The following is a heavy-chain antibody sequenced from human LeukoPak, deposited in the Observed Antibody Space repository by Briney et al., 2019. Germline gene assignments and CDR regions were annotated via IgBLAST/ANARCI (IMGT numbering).Heavy chain of an antibody. CDR3: TTVVDTAMVTVST. J-gene: IGHJ5*02. D-gene: IGHD5-18*01. Sequence: GGSLRLSCAASGFTFSNAWMSWVRQAPGKGLEWVGRIKSETDGGTTDYAAPVKGRFTISRDDSKNTLYLQMNSLKTEDTAVYYCTTVVDTAMVTVSTWGQGTLVTVSS. V-gene: IGHV3-15*01. CDR2: IKSETDGGTT. CDR1: GFTFSNAW.